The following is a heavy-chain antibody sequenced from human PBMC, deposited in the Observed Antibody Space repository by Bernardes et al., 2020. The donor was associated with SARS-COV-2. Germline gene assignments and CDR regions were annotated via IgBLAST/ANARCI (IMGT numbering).Heavy chain of an antibody. J-gene: IGHJ4*02. V-gene: IGHV3-74*01. CDR2: VDVDGAST. CDR3: ASVGVQWDLNF. D-gene: IGHD1-26*01. Sequence: GGSLRLSCASSGFTFSRRWMHWVRQTPGKGLGLVARVDVDGASTNYAELVRGRFTISRDNAKNTLYLQMNSLGAEDTAVYSCASVGVQWDLNFWGQGTLVTVSS. CDR1: GFTFSRRW.